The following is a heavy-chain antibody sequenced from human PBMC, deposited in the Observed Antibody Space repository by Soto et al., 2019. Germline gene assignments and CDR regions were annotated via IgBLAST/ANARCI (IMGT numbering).Heavy chain of an antibody. CDR2: IVVGSGNT. V-gene: IGHV1-58*01. Sequence: SVKVSCKASGFTFTRSAVQWVRQARGQRPEWIGWIVVGSGNTNYAQKFQERVTITRDMSTSSAYMELSSLRSEDTAVYYCAALATTGDAFDVWGQGTMVTVSS. J-gene: IGHJ3*01. CDR1: GFTFTRSA. D-gene: IGHD4-17*01. CDR3: AALATTGDAFDV.